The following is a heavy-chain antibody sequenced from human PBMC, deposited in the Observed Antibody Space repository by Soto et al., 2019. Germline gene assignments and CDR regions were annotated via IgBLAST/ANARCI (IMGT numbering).Heavy chain of an antibody. J-gene: IGHJ4*01. D-gene: IGHD5-18*01. CDR3: VRDRDIYRDMVHADL. CDR1: GLTVSSNY. V-gene: IGHV3-53*01. CDR2: IYSGGST. Sequence: GGSLRLSCAASGLTVSSNYMSWVRQAPGKGLEWVSVIYSGGSTYYADSVKGRFTIYTDNAENSVFLQMNSLRDEDTAVYFCVRDRDIYRDMVHADLWGQGTLVTVSS.